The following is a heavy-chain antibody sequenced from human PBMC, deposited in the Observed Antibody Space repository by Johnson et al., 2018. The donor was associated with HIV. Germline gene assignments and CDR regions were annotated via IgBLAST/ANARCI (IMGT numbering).Heavy chain of an antibody. Sequence: QVQLVESGGGVVQPGRSLRLSCAASGFTFSDYAMHWVRQAPGKGLEWVAFIRSDESNKYYADSVKGRFTITRDNSKNTLYLQMNSLRAEDTAVYYCAKDRGDGVAARRRSAFEFWGQGTMVTVSS. CDR1: GFTFSDYA. CDR2: IRSDESNK. D-gene: IGHD6-6*01. J-gene: IGHJ3*01. V-gene: IGHV3-30*02. CDR3: AKDRGDGVAARRRSAFEF.